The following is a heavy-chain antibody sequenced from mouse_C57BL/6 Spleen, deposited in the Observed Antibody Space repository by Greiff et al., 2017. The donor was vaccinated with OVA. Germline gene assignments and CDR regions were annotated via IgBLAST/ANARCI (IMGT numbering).Heavy chain of an antibody. J-gene: IGHJ3*01. CDR2: IDHGDGDT. Sequence: QVQLQQSGPELVKPGASVKISCKASGYAFSSYWMNWVKQRPGKGLEWIGRIDHGDGDTNYNGNVKGNATMTADKSSSTAYMQISSLKSEDSAVYCWARRGYGSSYGFAYWGQGTLVTVSA. D-gene: IGHD1-1*01. CDR3: ARRGYGSSYGFAY. V-gene: IGHV1-82*01. CDR1: GYAFSSYW.